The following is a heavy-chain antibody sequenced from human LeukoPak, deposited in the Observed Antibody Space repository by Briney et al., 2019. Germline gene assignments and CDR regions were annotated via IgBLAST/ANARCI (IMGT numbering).Heavy chain of an antibody. Sequence: QSGGSLRLSCAASGFTFSSYAMSWVRQAPEKGLEWVSAISGSGGSTYYADSVKGRFTISRDNSKNTLYLQMNILRAEDTAVYYCAKDRTGRMRGYYFDYWGQGTLVTVSS. V-gene: IGHV3-23*01. CDR1: GFTFSSYA. CDR3: AKDRTGRMRGYYFDY. CDR2: ISGSGGST. D-gene: IGHD1-14*01. J-gene: IGHJ4*02.